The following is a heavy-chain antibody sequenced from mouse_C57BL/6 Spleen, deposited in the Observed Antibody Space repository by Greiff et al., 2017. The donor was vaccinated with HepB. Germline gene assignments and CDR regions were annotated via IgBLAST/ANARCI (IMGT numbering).Heavy chain of an antibody. CDR3: ASYGRPAWFAY. J-gene: IGHJ3*01. Sequence: QVQLQQSGAELVKPGASVKLSCKASGYTFTSYWMHWVKQRPGQGLEWIGMIHPNSGSTNYNEKFKSKATLTVDKSSSTAYMQLSSLTSEDSAVYYCASYGRPAWFAYWGQGTLVTVSA. D-gene: IGHD2-1*01. CDR2: IHPNSGST. CDR1: GYTFTSYW. V-gene: IGHV1-64*01.